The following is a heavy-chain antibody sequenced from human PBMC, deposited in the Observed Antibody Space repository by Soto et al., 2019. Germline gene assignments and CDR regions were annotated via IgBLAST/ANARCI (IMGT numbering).Heavy chain of an antibody. CDR3: ARHAAYDSVWGKSDGSDY. CDR1: GGSITNYY. J-gene: IGHJ4*02. D-gene: IGHD3-16*01. V-gene: IGHV4-59*08. CDR2: VYYTGST. Sequence: SETLSLTCTVSGGSITNYYWTWIRQTPGKGLEWIGHVYYTGSTNYNPSLKSRVHISIDTSKNEFYLNLTSVTAADTAVYYCARHAAYDSVWGKSDGSDYWGQGTLVTVSS.